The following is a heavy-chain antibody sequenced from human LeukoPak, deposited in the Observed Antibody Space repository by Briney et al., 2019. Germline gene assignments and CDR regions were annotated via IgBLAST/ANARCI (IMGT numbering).Heavy chain of an antibody. V-gene: IGHV3-30*04. J-gene: IGHJ4*02. CDR2: ISYDGSIK. CDR3: ASRNWNDVNY. Sequence: PGGSLRLSCAASGFTFSSYAMHWVRQAPGKGLEWVAVISYDGSIKYYADSVKGRFTISRDNSKNTLYLQMNSLRAEDTAVYYCASRNWNDVNYWGQGTLVTVSS. D-gene: IGHD1-20*01. CDR1: GFTFSSYA.